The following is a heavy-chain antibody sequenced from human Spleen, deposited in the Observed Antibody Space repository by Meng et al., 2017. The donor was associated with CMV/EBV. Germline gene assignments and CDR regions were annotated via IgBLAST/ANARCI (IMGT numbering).Heavy chain of an antibody. V-gene: IGHV4-39*01. CDR3: ARHYYDILTGYSPFDY. CDR1: GGSISSSSYY. D-gene: IGHD3-9*01. J-gene: IGHJ4*02. CDR2: IYYSGST. Sequence: SETLSLTCTVPGGSISSSSYYWGWIRQPPGKGLEWIGSIYYSGSTYYNASLKSRVTISVDTSKNQFSLKLSSVTAADTAVYYCARHYYDILTGYSPFDYWGQGTLVTVSS.